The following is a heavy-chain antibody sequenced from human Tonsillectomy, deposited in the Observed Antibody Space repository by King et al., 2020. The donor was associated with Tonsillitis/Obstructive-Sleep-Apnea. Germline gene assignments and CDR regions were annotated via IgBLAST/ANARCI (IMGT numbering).Heavy chain of an antibody. Sequence: PLQESGPGLVKPSGTLSLICAVSGGSISRSNWWSWVRQSPGKGLEWIGEISHIGNTNDNPSLRSRVTMSVDKSKNNFSLKLSSLTAADTGVYYCARGNKLGNCTSTSCYAFDFWGQGTLVTVSS. J-gene: IGHJ4*02. D-gene: IGHD2-2*01. CDR1: GGSISRSNW. CDR2: ISHIGNT. V-gene: IGHV4-4*02. CDR3: ARGNKLGNCTSTSCYAFDF.